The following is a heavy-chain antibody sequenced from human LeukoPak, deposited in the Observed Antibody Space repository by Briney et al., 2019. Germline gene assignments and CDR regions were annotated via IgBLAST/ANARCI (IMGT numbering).Heavy chain of an antibody. J-gene: IGHJ4*02. Sequence: TGGSLRLSCAASGFTFSSYEMNWVRQAPGKGLEWVSYISSSGSTIYYADSVKGRFTISRDNAKNSLYLQMNSLRAEDTAIYYCARESAGGPDYWGQGTLVTVSS. V-gene: IGHV3-48*03. D-gene: IGHD6-19*01. CDR2: ISSSGSTI. CDR1: GFTFSSYE. CDR3: ARESAGGPDY.